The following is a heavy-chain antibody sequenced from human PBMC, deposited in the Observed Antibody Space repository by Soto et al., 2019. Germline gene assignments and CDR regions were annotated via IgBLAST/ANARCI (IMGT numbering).Heavy chain of an antibody. CDR2: TSSSSSYI. Sequence: GGSLRLSCAASGFTFSSYSMNWVRQAPGKGLEWVSSTSSSSSYIYYADSVKGRFTISRDNAKNSLYLQMNSLRAEDTAVYYCARDLERFLEWLSGSFDYWGQGTLVTVSS. CDR3: ARDLERFLEWLSGSFDY. J-gene: IGHJ4*02. D-gene: IGHD3-3*01. CDR1: GFTFSSYS. V-gene: IGHV3-21*01.